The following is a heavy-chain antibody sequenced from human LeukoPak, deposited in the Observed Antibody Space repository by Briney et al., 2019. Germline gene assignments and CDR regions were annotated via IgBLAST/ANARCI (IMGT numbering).Heavy chain of an antibody. CDR1: GGSISSGGYY. Sequence: SETLSLTCTVSGGSISSGGYYWSWVRQPPGKGLEWIGYIYHSGSTYYNPSLKSRVTISVDRSKNQFSLKLSSVTAADTAVYYGGRVPRSYNYYSSGDVGGKGPTAT. CDR2: IYHSGST. CDR3: GRVPRSYNYYSSGDV. J-gene: IGHJ6*03. V-gene: IGHV4-30-2*01.